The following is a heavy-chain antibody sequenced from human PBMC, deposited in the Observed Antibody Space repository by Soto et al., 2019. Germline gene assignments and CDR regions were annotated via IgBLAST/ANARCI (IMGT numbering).Heavy chain of an antibody. J-gene: IGHJ6*02. V-gene: IGHV4-39*01. Sequence: SETLSLTCTVSGGSISSSSYYWGWIRQPPGKGLEWIGSIYYSGSTYYNPSLKSRVTISVDTSKNQFSLKLSSVTAADTAVYYCARRGTMVRGVNMDVWGQGTTVT. CDR3: ARRGTMVRGVNMDV. CDR1: GGSISSSSYY. CDR2: IYYSGST. D-gene: IGHD3-10*01.